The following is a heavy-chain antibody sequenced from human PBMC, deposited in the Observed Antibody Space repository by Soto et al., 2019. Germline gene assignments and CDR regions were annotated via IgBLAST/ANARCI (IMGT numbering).Heavy chain of an antibody. D-gene: IGHD5-18*01. V-gene: IGHV1-69*13. CDR1: GGTFSSYA. CDR3: ASRYSYGSLSGMDV. J-gene: IGHJ6*02. Sequence: ASVKVSCKASGGTFSSYAISWVRQAPGQGLEWMGGIIPIFGTANYAQKFQGRVTITADESTSTAYMELSSLRSEDTAVYYCASRYSYGSLSGMDVWGQGTTVTVSS. CDR2: IIPIFGTA.